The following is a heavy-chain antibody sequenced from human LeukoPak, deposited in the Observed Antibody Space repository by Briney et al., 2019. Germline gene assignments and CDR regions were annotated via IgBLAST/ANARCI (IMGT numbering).Heavy chain of an antibody. J-gene: IGHJ4*02. CDR1: GGSFSGYY. D-gene: IGHD3-10*01. CDR2: INHSGST. V-gene: IGHV4-34*01. CDR3: ARGGVQLSKNYGNFDH. Sequence: SETLSLTCAVYGGSFSGYYWSWIRQPPGKGLEWIGEINHSGSTNYNPSLKSRVTISVDTSKNQFSLKLSSVTAADTAVYYCARGGVQLSKNYGNFDHRGQGTLVTVSS.